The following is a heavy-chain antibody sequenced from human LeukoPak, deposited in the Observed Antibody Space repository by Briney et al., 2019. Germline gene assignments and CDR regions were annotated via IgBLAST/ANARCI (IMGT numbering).Heavy chain of an antibody. J-gene: IGHJ4*02. CDR1: GGTFSSYA. Sequence: ASVKVSCKASGGTFSSYAISWVRQAPGQGLEWMGGIIPIFGTANYAQKFQGRVTITADESTSTAYMELSSLRSEDTAVYYCARDPYGGRGGFDYWGQGTLVTVSS. V-gene: IGHV1-69*13. CDR2: IIPIFGTA. D-gene: IGHD4-23*01. CDR3: ARDPYGGRGGFDY.